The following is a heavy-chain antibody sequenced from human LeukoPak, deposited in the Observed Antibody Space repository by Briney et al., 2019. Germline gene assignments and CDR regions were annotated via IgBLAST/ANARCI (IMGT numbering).Heavy chain of an antibody. CDR1: GFTFSTYG. J-gene: IGHJ4*02. D-gene: IGHD3-22*01. CDR3: AKDLYYDSSANPSVFDY. V-gene: IGHV3-30*02. Sequence: PGGSLRLSCAASGFTFSTYGMHWVRQAPGKGLEWVAFIRYDGGNKYYADSVKGRFTISRDNSKNTLYLQMNSLRAEDTAVYYCAKDLYYDSSANPSVFDYWGQGTLVTVSS. CDR2: IRYDGGNK.